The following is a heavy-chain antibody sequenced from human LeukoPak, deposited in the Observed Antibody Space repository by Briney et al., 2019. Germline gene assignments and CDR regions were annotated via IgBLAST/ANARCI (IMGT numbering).Heavy chain of an antibody. CDR1: GFTFSNYW. J-gene: IGHJ6*03. D-gene: IGHD3-3*01. V-gene: IGHV3-7*03. CDR2: INQDGSEN. CDR3: ARAIRTIFGVVISPYYYMDV. Sequence: GGSLRLSCAASGFTFSNYWMTWVRQAPGKGLGWVANINQDGSENSYVDSVKGRFTISRDNAKNSLYLQMNSLRAEDTAVYYCARAIRTIFGVVISPYYYMDVWGKGTTVTVSS.